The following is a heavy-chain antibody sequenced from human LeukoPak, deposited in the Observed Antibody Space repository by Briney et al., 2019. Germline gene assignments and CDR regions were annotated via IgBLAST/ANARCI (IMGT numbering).Heavy chain of an antibody. CDR2: IYHNGNT. V-gene: IGHV4-34*01. CDR1: AGSFSAYY. J-gene: IGHJ4*02. Sequence: SSETLSLTCAVYAGSFSAYYWSWIRQPPGKGLEWIGEIYHNGNTNYNPSLKSRVTISVDTSNNHFSLKLSSVTAADTAVYFCARLDISTTWYAFDYWGQGTLVTVSS. D-gene: IGHD5-12*01. CDR3: ARLDISTTWYAFDY.